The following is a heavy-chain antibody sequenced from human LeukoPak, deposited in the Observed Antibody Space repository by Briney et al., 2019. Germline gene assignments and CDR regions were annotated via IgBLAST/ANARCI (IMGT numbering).Heavy chain of an antibody. V-gene: IGHV3-23*01. Sequence: GGSLRLSCAASGFTFSSYAMSWVRQAPGKGLEWVSAISGSGGSTYYADSVKGRFTISRDNSKNTLYLQMNSLRAEDTAVYYCAKARERDNWNYSQPDFDYWGQGTLVTVSS. D-gene: IGHD1-7*01. CDR3: AKARERDNWNYSQPDFDY. J-gene: IGHJ4*02. CDR1: GFTFSSYA. CDR2: ISGSGGST.